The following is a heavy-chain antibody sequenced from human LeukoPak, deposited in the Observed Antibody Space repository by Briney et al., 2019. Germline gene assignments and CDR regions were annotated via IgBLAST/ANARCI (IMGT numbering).Heavy chain of an antibody. CDR2: IYYSGST. V-gene: IGHV4-31*03. Sequence: SQTLSLTCTVSGGSISSGGYYWSWIRQHPGEGLEWIGYIYYSGSTYYNPSLKSRVTISVDTSKNKFSLKLSSVTAADTAVYYCARDGRSELEPSDAFDIWGQGTMVTVSS. D-gene: IGHD1-1*01. CDR3: ARDGRSELEPSDAFDI. CDR1: GGSISSGGYY. J-gene: IGHJ3*02.